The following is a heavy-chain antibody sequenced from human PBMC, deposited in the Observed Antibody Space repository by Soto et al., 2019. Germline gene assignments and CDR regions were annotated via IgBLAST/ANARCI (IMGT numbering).Heavy chain of an antibody. D-gene: IGHD2-2*02. J-gene: IGHJ5*02. V-gene: IGHV5-51*01. CDR3: ARAYCSSTSCYTGSFYGWFDP. CDR1: GYSFTSYW. CDR2: IYPGDSDT. Sequence: GESLKISCKGSGYSFTSYWIGWVRQMPGKGLEWMGIIYPGDSDTRYSPSFQGQVTISADKSISTAYLQWSSLKASDTAMYYCARAYCSSTSCYTGSFYGWFDPWGQGTLGTVAX.